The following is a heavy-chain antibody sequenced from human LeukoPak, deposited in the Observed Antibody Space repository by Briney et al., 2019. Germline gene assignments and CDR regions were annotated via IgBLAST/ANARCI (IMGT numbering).Heavy chain of an antibody. CDR1: GGSFSGYY. Sequence: SETLSLTCAVYGGSFSGYYWSWIRQPPGKGLEWIGEINHSGSTNYNPSLKSRVTISVDTSKNQFSLKLSSVTAADTAVYYCDQLRGYFDLWGRGTLVTVSS. CDR2: INHSGST. D-gene: IGHD5-24*01. CDR3: DQLRGYFDL. V-gene: IGHV4-34*01. J-gene: IGHJ2*01.